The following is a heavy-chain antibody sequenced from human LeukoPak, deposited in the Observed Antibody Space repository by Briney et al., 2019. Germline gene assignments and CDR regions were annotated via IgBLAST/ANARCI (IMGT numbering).Heavy chain of an antibody. V-gene: IGHV4-59*01. Sequence: SEILSLTCTVSGGSISSYYWSWIRQPPGKGLEWIGYIYYTGITDYSPSLKSRVTISVDTSKNQFSLRLNSVTTADTAVYYCARMGAIAGASANPDYWGQGTLVTVSS. CDR1: GGSISSYY. J-gene: IGHJ4*02. CDR2: IYYTGIT. CDR3: ARMGAIAGASANPDY. D-gene: IGHD4/OR15-4a*01.